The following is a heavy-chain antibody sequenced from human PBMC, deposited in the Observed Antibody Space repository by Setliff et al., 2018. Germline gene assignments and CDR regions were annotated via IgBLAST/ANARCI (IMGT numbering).Heavy chain of an antibody. D-gene: IGHD2-2*01. Sequence: PGESLKLSCQGSGYSFTNNWIAWVRRMPGKGLECMGIIFPGNSNTRYSPSFQGQVTISVDKAINTAYLQWTSLKVSDTAMYFCARQGCGTTSCHSIDYWGQGTPVTVSS. V-gene: IGHV5-51*01. CDR2: IFPGNSNT. J-gene: IGHJ4*01. CDR1: GYSFTNNW. CDR3: ARQGCGTTSCHSIDY.